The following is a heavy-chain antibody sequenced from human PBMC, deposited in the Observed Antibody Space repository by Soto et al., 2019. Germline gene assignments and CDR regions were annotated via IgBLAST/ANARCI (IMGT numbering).Heavy chain of an antibody. CDR2: IWYDGSNK. D-gene: IGHD1-1*01. Sequence: QVQLVESGGGVVQPGRSLRLSCAASGFTFSSYGMHWVRQAPGKGLEWVAVIWYDGSNKYYADSVKGRFTISRDNSKNTLYLQMNSLRAEDTAVYYCARDGFRLQNEWGSYYFDYWGQGTLVTVSS. CDR3: ARDGFRLQNEWGSYYFDY. V-gene: IGHV3-33*01. CDR1: GFTFSSYG. J-gene: IGHJ4*02.